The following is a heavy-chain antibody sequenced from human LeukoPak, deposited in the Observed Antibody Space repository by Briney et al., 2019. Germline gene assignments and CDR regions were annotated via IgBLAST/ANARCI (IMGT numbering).Heavy chain of an antibody. CDR3: ARHGQTYSNSFDY. J-gene: IGHJ4*02. CDR1: GGSISNYF. Sequence: SSETLSRTCTVSGGSISNYFWSWIRQPPGKGLEWIGYIYYSGSTNYNPSLKSRVTISIDTSKNQSSLKLSSVTAADTAVYYCARHGQTYSNSFDYWGQGSLVTVSS. V-gene: IGHV4-59*08. D-gene: IGHD6-13*01. CDR2: IYYSGST.